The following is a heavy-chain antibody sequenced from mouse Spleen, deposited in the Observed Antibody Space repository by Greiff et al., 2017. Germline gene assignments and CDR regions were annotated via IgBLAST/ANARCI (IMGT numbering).Heavy chain of an antibody. V-gene: IGHV1-53*01. CDR1: GYTFTSYW. CDR3: ARSRGMITTTPAWFAY. CDR2: INPSNGGT. J-gene: IGHJ3*01. D-gene: IGHD2-4*01. Sequence: QVQLQQPGTELVKPGASVKLSCKASGYTFTSYWMHWVKQRPGQGLEWIGNINPSNGGTNYNEKFKSKATLTVDKSSSTAYMQLSSLTSEDSAVYYCARSRGMITTTPAWFAYWGQGTLVTVSA.